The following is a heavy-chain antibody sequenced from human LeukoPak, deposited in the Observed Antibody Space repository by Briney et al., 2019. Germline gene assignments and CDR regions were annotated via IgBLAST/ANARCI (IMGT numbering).Heavy chain of an antibody. V-gene: IGHV4-61*02. CDR2: ISSSGST. CDR3: ARGPYSYDSSGAFDI. D-gene: IGHD3-22*01. J-gene: IGHJ3*02. Sequence: SETLSLTCTVSGDSISSGDYYWSWIRQPAGKGLEWIGRISSSGSTNYDPSLKSRVTISVGTSKNQFSLKLSSVTAADTAVYFCARGPYSYDSSGAFDIWGQGTMVTVSS. CDR1: GDSISSGDYY.